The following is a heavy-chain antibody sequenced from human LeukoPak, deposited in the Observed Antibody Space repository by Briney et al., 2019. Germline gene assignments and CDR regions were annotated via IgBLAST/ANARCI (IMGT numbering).Heavy chain of an antibody. CDR2: IYNSGRN. V-gene: IGHV4-59*08. J-gene: IGHJ6*02. Sequence: SETLSLTCTVSGGSISSDYWQWIRQPPGKGLEWIGYIYNSGRNNYNPSLKSRVTISIDTSKNQFSLKLTSVTAADTAVYYCATRGYWGQGTTVTVS. CDR3: ATRGY. CDR1: GGSISSDY. D-gene: IGHD3-10*01.